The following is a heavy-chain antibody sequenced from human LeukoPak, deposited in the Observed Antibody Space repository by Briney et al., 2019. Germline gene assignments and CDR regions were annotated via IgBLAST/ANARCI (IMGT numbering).Heavy chain of an antibody. CDR1: GFTFSSYA. D-gene: IGHD3-10*01. Sequence: GGSLRLSCAASGFTFSSYAMHWVRQAPGKGLEWVAVISYDGSNKYYADSVKGRFTISRDNSKNTLYLQMNSLRAEDTAVYYCAQWFGEQQYRHWGQGTLVTVSS. CDR3: AQWFGEQQYRH. J-gene: IGHJ1*01. V-gene: IGHV3-30-3*01. CDR2: ISYDGSNK.